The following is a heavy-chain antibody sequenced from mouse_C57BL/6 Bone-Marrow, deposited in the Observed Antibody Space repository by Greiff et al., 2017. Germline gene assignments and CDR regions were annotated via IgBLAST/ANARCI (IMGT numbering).Heavy chain of an antibody. Sequence: VQLKESGPGLVQPSQCLSISCTASGFSLTSYGVHWVRQSPGKGLEWLGVIWSGGSTDYNAAFISRLSISEDNSKSHIFFKMNSLQADGTAIYYCARDRCNSGYWGQGTTLTVSS. CDR1: GFSLTSYG. V-gene: IGHV2-2*01. CDR2: IWSGGST. D-gene: IGHD2-1*01. CDR3: ARDRCNSGY. J-gene: IGHJ2*01.